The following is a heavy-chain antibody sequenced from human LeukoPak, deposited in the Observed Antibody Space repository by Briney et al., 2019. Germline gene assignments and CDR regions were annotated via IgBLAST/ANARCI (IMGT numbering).Heavy chain of an antibody. J-gene: IGHJ4*02. Sequence: GGSLRLSCAASGFTFSAYALGWVRQAPGKGLEWVSAIGSGGNTNYADSVKGRFTISRDNFKNTLYLQMNSLRVEDTAVYYCARAQLPYILLTLWGQGTLVTVSS. CDR2: IGSGGNT. D-gene: IGHD3-9*01. CDR3: ARAQLPYILLTL. V-gene: IGHV3-23*01. CDR1: GFTFSAYA.